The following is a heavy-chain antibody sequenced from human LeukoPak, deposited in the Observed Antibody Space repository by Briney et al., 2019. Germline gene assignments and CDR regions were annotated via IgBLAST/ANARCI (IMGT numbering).Heavy chain of an antibody. CDR3: AKGRQARWLQSLFDY. CDR1: GFTFSSYA. Sequence: PGGSLRLSCAASGFTFSSYAMSWVRQAPGKGLEWLSGISGSGDTTYYADSVKGRFTISRDNSKNTLYLQMNSLRAEDTAVYYCAKGRQARWLQSLFDYWGQGTLVTVSS. V-gene: IGHV3-23*01. D-gene: IGHD5-24*01. J-gene: IGHJ4*02. CDR2: ISGSGDTT.